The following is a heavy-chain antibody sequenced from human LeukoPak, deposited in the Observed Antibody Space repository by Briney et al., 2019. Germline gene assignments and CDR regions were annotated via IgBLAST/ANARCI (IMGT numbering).Heavy chain of an antibody. V-gene: IGHV4-59*08. Sequence: SETLSLTCIVSGDSIRSYYWNWIRQAPGKALEWIGHIHNNGDSAYNFSLKSRVTISVHASKNQFSLKLSSVTAADTAVYYCARLCSSTSCYLGPYYYYGMDVWGQGTTVTVSS. J-gene: IGHJ6*02. D-gene: IGHD2-2*01. CDR2: IHNNGDS. CDR1: GDSIRSYY. CDR3: ARLCSSTSCYLGPYYYYGMDV.